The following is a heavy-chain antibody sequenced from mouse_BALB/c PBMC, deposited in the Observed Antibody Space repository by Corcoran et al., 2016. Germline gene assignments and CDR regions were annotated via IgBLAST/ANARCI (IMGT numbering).Heavy chain of an antibody. V-gene: IGHV3-6*02. CDR2: ISDDGSN. CDR1: GYSINSGYY. Sequence: DVQLQESGPGLVKPSQSLSLTCSVTGYSINSGYYWKWIRQFPGNKLEWMGYISDDGSNNYNPSLKNRISINRDTSKNQFFLKLNSVTTEDTATYYCARGPAYWGQGTLVTVSA. J-gene: IGHJ3*01. CDR3: ARGPAY.